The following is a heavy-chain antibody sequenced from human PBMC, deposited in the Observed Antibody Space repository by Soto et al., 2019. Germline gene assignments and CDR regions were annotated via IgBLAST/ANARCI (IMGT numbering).Heavy chain of an antibody. CDR3: ARDPSEGRVGNWFES. CDR1: GFTFSRYG. D-gene: IGHD2-2*01. CDR2: ISSSTSYV. V-gene: IGHV3-21*02. Sequence: EVQLVESGGGLVKPGGSLRLSFAASGFTFSRYGMNWLRQAPGKGLEWVASISSSTSYVYYADSGKGRFSTSRDNVKNILYLEMYGLRTDDTAVYYCARDPSEGRVGNWFESWGQGTLVTVSS. J-gene: IGHJ5*01.